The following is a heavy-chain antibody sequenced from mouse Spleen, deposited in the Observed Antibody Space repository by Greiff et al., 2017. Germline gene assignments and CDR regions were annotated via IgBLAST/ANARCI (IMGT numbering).Heavy chain of an antibody. CDR3: ARRGTLYAMDY. CDR1: GFTFSDYY. CDR2: ISDGGSYT. V-gene: IGHV5-4*02. J-gene: IGHJ4*01. Sequence: EVMLVESGGDLVKPGGSLKLSCAASGFTFSDYYMYWVRQTPEKRLEWVATISDGGSYTYYPDSVKGRFTISRDNAKNNLYLQMSSLKSEDTAMYYCARRGTLYAMDYWGQGTSVTVSS. D-gene: IGHD3-3*01.